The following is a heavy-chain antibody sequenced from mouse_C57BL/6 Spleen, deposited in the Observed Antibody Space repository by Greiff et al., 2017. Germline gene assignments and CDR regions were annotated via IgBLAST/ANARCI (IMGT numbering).Heavy chain of an antibody. CDR2: IDPSDSYT. D-gene: IGHD1-1*01. J-gene: IGHJ1*03. CDR1: GYTFTSYW. V-gene: IGHV1-59*01. Sequence: QVQLQQPGAELVRPGTSVKLSCKASGYTFTSYWMHWVKQRPGQGLEWIGVIDPSDSYTNYNQKFKGKATLTVDTSSSTAYMQLSSLTSEDSAVYYCARWTLYYCGSSPGYFDVWGTGTTVTVSS. CDR3: ARWTLYYCGSSPGYFDV.